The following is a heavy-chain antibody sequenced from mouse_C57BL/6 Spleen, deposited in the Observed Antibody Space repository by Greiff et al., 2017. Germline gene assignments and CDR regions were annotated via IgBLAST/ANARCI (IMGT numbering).Heavy chain of an antibody. D-gene: IGHD1-1*01. Sequence: VQLQQSGAELVRPGASVKLSCTASGFNITDYYMHWVKQRPEQGLEWIGRIDPEDGDTKYAAKFQGKATMTADTSSNTAYLQLSSLTSEDTAVYYCATDGIGYRRAMDYWGQGTSVTVSS. V-gene: IGHV14-1*01. CDR1: GFNITDYY. CDR2: IDPEDGDT. J-gene: IGHJ4*01. CDR3: ATDGIGYRRAMDY.